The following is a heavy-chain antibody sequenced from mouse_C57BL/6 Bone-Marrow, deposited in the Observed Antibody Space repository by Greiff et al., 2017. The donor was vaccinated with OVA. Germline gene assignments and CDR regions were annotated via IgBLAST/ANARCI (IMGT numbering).Heavy chain of an antibody. CDR1: GFTFSDAW. Sequence: EVQLQESGGGLVQPGGSMKLSCAASGFTFSDAWMDWVRQSPEKGLEWVAEIRNKANNHATYYAESVKGRFTISRDDSKSSVYLQMNSLRAEDTGIYYCTRGSKDYYAMDYWGQGTSVTVSS. V-gene: IGHV6-6*01. J-gene: IGHJ4*01. CDR3: TRGSKDYYAMDY. D-gene: IGHD1-1*01. CDR2: IRNKANNHAT.